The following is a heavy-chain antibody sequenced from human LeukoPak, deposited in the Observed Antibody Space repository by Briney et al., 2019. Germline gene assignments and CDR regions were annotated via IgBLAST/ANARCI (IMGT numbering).Heavy chain of an antibody. CDR3: ARDIAAVYYDSSGIGGAFDI. D-gene: IGHD3-22*01. CDR1: GGSISSSSYY. CDR2: IYYSGST. J-gene: IGHJ3*02. Sequence: SETLSLTCTVSGGSISSSSYYWGWIRQPPGKGLEWIGSIYYSGSTYYNPSLKSRVTISVDTSKNQFSLKLSSVTAADTAVYYCARDIAAVYYDSSGIGGAFDIWGQGTMVTVSS. V-gene: IGHV4-39*07.